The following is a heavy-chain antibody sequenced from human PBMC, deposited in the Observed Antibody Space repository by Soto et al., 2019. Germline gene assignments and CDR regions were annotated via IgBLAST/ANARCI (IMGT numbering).Heavy chain of an antibody. D-gene: IGHD2-21*01. CDR3: AKDVVRMAARRYYGMDV. CDR1: GFTFSSYG. J-gene: IGHJ6*02. V-gene: IGHV3-30*18. Sequence: GGSLRLSCAASGFTFSSYGMHWVRQAPGKGLEWVAVISYDGSNKYYADSVKGRFTISRDNSKNTLYLQMNSLRAEDTAVYYCAKDVVRMAARRYYGMDVWGQGTTVTGSS. CDR2: ISYDGSNK.